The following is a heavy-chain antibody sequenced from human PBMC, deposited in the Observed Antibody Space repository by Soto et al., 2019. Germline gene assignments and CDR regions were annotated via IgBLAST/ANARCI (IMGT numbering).Heavy chain of an antibody. J-gene: IGHJ4*02. V-gene: IGHV4-4*02. CDR2: IHHSGNS. Sequence: QVQLQESGPGLVKPSGTLSLTCAVSGDSISSDKWWSWVRQPPGKGLEWIGEIHHSGNSNYNPSLKSRVIISVDKSKTHFSLILSSVTDADTAVYYCARGERQQQRDYWGQGTLVTVSS. D-gene: IGHD6-25*01. CDR1: GDSISSDKW. CDR3: ARGERQQQRDY.